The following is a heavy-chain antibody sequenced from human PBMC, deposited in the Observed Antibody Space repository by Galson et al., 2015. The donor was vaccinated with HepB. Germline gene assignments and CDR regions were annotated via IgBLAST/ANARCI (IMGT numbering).Heavy chain of an antibody. D-gene: IGHD1-1*01. Sequence: CAISGDSVSSNSAAWNWIRQFPSRGLEWLGRTYYRSKWYNNYAVSVKSRITINPDTTKNQLSLQLNSVTPEDTAVYYCTRGDLEMTYWGQGTLVTVSS. CDR2: TYYRSKWYN. CDR1: GDSVSSNSAA. CDR3: TRGDLEMTY. V-gene: IGHV6-1*01. J-gene: IGHJ4*02.